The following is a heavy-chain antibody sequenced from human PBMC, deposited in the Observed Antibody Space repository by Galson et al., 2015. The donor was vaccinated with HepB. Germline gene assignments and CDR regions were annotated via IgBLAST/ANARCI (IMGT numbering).Heavy chain of an antibody. J-gene: IGHJ4*02. Sequence: SLRLSCAASGFTFSSYSMNWVRQAPGKGLEWVAVISYDGSNKYYADSVKGRFTISRDNSKNTLYLQMNSLRAEDTAVYYCARAGGDYYDSSGYYYFDYWGQGTLVTVSS. CDR1: GFTFSSYS. D-gene: IGHD3-22*01. CDR2: ISYDGSNK. CDR3: ARAGGDYYDSSGYYYFDY. V-gene: IGHV3-30*03.